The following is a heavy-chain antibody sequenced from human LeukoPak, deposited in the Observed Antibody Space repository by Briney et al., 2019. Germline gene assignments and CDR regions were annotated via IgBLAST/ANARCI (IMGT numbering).Heavy chain of an antibody. CDR2: IYPSDSDT. D-gene: IGHD2-15*01. J-gene: IGHJ3*02. CDR1: GYSFTTYW. Sequence: GQSLKISCKGSGYSFTTYWIGWVRQMPGKGLEWMGIIYPSDSDTRYSPSFQGQVTFSADKSISTAYLQWSSLKASDTAMYYCARQGIREGAFDIWGQGTMVTVSS. CDR3: ARQGIREGAFDI. V-gene: IGHV5-51*01.